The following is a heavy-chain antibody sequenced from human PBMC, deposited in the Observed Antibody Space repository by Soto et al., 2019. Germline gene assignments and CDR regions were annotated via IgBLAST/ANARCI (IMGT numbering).Heavy chain of an antibody. CDR1: GGSISSGGYY. J-gene: IGHJ5*01. CDR2: IYYSGST. V-gene: IGHV4-31*03. CDR3: AGRTSLTSFDIFSGGLSGYNCVDP. Sequence: SETLSLTCTVSGGSISSGGYYWSWIRQHPGKGLEWIGYIYYSGSTYYNPSLKSRVTISVDTSQNQFSLKLSSVTAADTAVYYCAGRTSLTSFDIFSGGLSGYNCVDPWGLGTL. D-gene: IGHD3-9*01.